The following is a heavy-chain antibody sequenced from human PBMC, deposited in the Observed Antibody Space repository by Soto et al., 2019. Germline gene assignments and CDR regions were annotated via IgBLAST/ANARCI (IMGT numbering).Heavy chain of an antibody. CDR2: MNPNSGNT. V-gene: IGHV1-8*01. D-gene: IGHD3-3*01. CDR1: GYTFTSYD. J-gene: IGHJ3*02. Sequence: ASVKVSCKASGYTFTSYDINWVRQATGQGLEWMGWMNPNSGNTGYAQKFQGRVTMTRNTSISTAYMELSSLRSEDTAVYYCAKAPYDFWSGYSNDAFDIWGRGTMVTVSS. CDR3: AKAPYDFWSGYSNDAFDI.